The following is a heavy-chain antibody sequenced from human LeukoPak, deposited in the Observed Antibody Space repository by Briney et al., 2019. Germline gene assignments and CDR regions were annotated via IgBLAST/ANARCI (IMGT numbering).Heavy chain of an antibody. Sequence: SETLSLTCAVYGGCFSGYYWSWIRQPPGKGLEWIGEINHSGSTNYNPSLKSRVTISVDTSKNQFSLKLSSVTAADTAVYYCASLRGPITIFGVVIPDYWGQGTLVTVSS. V-gene: IGHV4-34*01. J-gene: IGHJ4*02. CDR2: INHSGST. CDR3: ASLRGPITIFGVVIPDY. CDR1: GGCFSGYY. D-gene: IGHD3-3*01.